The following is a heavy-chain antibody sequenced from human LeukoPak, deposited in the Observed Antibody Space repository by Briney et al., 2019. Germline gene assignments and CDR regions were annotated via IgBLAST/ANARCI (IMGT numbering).Heavy chain of an antibody. D-gene: IGHD1-26*01. J-gene: IGHJ4*02. CDR1: GGSFSGYY. CDR2: INHSGST. CDR3: ARGGPYSGSYSLGY. Sequence: PSETLSLTCAVYGGSFSGYYWSWIRQPPGKGLEWIGEINHSGSTNYNPSLKSRVTISVDTSKNQFSPKLSSVTAADTAVYYCARGGPYSGSYSLGYWGQGTLVTVSS. V-gene: IGHV4-34*01.